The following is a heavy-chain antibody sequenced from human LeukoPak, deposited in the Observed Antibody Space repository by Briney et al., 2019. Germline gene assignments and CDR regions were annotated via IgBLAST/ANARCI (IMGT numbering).Heavy chain of an antibody. CDR1: GFTFSSYA. CDR2: ISSSGSTI. V-gene: IGHV3-48*04. D-gene: IGHD6-19*01. J-gene: IGHJ5*02. Sequence: GGSLRLSCAASGFTFSSYAMNWVRQAPGKGLEWVSYISSSGSTIYYADSVKGRFTISRDNAKNSLYLQMNSLRAEDTAVYYCARVPVAAPGRFDPWGQGTLVTVSS. CDR3: ARVPVAAPGRFDP.